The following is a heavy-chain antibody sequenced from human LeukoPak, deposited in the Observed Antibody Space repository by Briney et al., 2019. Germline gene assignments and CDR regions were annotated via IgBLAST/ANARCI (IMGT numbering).Heavy chain of an antibody. Sequence: GGSLRLSCAGSGFTFSSYWMPWVRQSPGKGLVWVSRMDTNGRTINYADSVKGRFTISRDNAKNTLYLQMNSLTVEDTAVYYCARAGSYRFDYWGQGTLVTVSS. CDR3: ARAGSYRFDY. J-gene: IGHJ4*02. V-gene: IGHV3-74*01. CDR1: GFTFSSYW. CDR2: MDTNGRTI. D-gene: IGHD3-16*02.